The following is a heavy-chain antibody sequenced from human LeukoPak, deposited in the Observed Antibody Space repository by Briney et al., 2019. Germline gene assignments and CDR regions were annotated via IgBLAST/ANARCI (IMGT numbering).Heavy chain of an antibody. Sequence: GGSLRLSCAASGFTFSSYSMSWVRQAPGKGLEWVSYISSSSSTIYYADSVKGRFTISRDNAKNSLYLQMNSLRAEDTAVYYCARDSSSLDYWGQGTLVTVSS. D-gene: IGHD6-13*01. CDR1: GFTFSSYS. CDR2: ISSSSSTI. CDR3: ARDSSSLDY. V-gene: IGHV3-48*01. J-gene: IGHJ4*02.